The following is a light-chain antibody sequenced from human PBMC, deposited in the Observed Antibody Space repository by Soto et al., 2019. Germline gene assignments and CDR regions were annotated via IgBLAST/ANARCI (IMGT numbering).Light chain of an antibody. V-gene: IGLV2-23*02. J-gene: IGLJ2*01. Sequence: QSVLTQPASVSGSPGQSITISCTGTSSDVGSYDLVSWYQQHPGKAPKLMIYEVSKRPSGVSNHFSGSKSGNTASLTISGLQAEDEADYYCCSYAGSSAVVFGGGTKVTVL. CDR1: SSDVGSYDL. CDR3: CSYAGSSAVV. CDR2: EVS.